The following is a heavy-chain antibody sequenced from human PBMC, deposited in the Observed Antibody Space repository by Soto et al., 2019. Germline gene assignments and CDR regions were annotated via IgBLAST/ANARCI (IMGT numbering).Heavy chain of an antibody. CDR2: INPSGGST. CDR3: ARVGYSSGWYFDY. Sequence: ASVTGSCKASGYTFTSYAVHWARQAPGQRLEWMGIINPSGGSTSYAQKFQGRVTMTRDTSTSTVYMELSSLRSEDTAVYYCARVGYSSGWYFDYWGQGTLVTVSS. J-gene: IGHJ4*02. CDR1: GYTFTSYA. D-gene: IGHD6-19*01. V-gene: IGHV1-46*01.